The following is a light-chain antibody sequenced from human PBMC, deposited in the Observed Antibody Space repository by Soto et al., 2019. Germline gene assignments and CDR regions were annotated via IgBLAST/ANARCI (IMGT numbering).Light chain of an antibody. V-gene: IGKV3-20*01. CDR3: QQYGSSPRT. J-gene: IGKJ5*01. CDR1: QSVRSDY. CDR2: GVS. Sequence: EIVLTQSPDTLSLSPGQRATLSCRASQSVRSDYFAWYQQKPGRAPRVIIFGVSTRATGIPDRFNGSGSGTDFTLTISRLEPEDFAVYYCQQYGSSPRTFGQGTRLEIK.